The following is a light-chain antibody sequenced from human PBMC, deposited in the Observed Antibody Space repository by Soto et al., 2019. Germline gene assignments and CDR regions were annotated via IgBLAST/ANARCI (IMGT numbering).Light chain of an antibody. Sequence: IQMTQSPSSLSASVGDRVTITCRASQGISNELGWYQQRPGKAPKVLIYGASNLQSGVPSRFSGSASGTDFTLTISSLQPEDFATYYCLQDYTYPWTFGQGNKVE. CDR3: LQDYTYPWT. V-gene: IGKV1-6*01. J-gene: IGKJ1*01. CDR1: QGISNE. CDR2: GAS.